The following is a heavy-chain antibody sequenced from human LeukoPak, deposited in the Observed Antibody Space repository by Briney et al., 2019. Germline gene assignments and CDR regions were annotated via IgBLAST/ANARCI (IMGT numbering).Heavy chain of an antibody. D-gene: IGHD5-18*01. CDR2: IYYSGST. Sequence: SETLSLTCAVSGGSISSYYWSWIQQQPGKGLEWIGYIYYSGSTNYNPSLKSRVTISVNTSKNQFSLKLTPVTAADTAVYYCARTTEGGYTYGYFYYYYMDVWGKGTTVTISS. CDR3: ARTTEGGYTYGYFYYYYMDV. J-gene: IGHJ6*03. CDR1: GGSISSYY. V-gene: IGHV4-59*01.